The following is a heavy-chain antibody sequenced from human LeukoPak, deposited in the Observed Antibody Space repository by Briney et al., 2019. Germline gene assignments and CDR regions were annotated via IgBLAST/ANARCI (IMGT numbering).Heavy chain of an antibody. J-gene: IGHJ6*03. CDR2: INHSGST. D-gene: IGHD2-15*01. CDR1: GGSFSGYY. Sequence: SETLSLTCAVYGGSFSGYYWSWIRQPPGKGLEWIGEINHSGSTNYNPSLKSRVTISVDTSKNQFSLKLSSVTAADTAVHYCARGRRPRYCGGGSCKLKLYYYMDVWGKGTTVTVSS. V-gene: IGHV4-34*01. CDR3: ARGRRPRYCGGGSCKLKLYYYMDV.